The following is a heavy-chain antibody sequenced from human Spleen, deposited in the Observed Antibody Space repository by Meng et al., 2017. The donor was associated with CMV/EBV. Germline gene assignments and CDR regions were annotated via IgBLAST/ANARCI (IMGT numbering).Heavy chain of an antibody. CDR1: GYTFTSYY. V-gene: IGHV1-46*01. CDR2: INPSGGST. J-gene: IGHJ6*02. CDR3: ARGVPWTVTTPNYYYGMDV. Sequence: ASVKVSCKASGYTFTSYYMHWVRQAPGQGLEWMGIINPSGGSTSYAQKFQGRVTMTRDTSTSTVYMELSSLRSEDTAVYYCARGVPWTVTTPNYYYGMDVWGQGTTVTVSS. D-gene: IGHD4-17*01.